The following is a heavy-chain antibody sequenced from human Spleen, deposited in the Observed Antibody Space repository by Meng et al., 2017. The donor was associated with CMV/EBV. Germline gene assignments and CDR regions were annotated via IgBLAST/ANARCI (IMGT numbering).Heavy chain of an antibody. D-gene: IGHD1-7*01. CDR2: IDDTGRT. CDR3: ARLNGTVYVHWFDS. Sequence: GGCCSWSDWTRHRQPTGMSVESIGEIDDTGRTKYSTSLNRRVTMLLDTSKKQFSLKLSSVTAANTAVYYCARLNGTVYVHWFDSWGKGTLVTVSS. J-gene: IGHJ5*01. CDR1: GGCCSWSD. V-gene: IGHV4-34*01.